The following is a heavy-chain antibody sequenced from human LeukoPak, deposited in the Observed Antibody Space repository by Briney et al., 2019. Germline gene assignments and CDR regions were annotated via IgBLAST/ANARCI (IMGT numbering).Heavy chain of an antibody. J-gene: IGHJ4*02. CDR2: ISVSGGST. Sequence: GGSLRLSWAPAGFTLSSYAMSWVRQAPGKGREWVSAISVSGGSTYHADSVKGRFTISRDNSRNRLYLQMNSLRGADTAVYYCAILPLEMATISPIDYWGQGTLVTVSS. D-gene: IGHD5-24*01. CDR1: GFTLSSYA. V-gene: IGHV3-23*01. CDR3: AILPLEMATISPIDY.